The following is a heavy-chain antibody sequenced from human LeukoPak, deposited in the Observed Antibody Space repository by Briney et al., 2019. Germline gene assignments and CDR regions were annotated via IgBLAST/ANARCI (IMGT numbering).Heavy chain of an antibody. CDR3: VSFYETY. CDR2: INSDGSWT. J-gene: IGHJ4*02. V-gene: IGHV3-74*01. D-gene: IGHD2/OR15-2a*01. CDR1: GNYL. Sequence: GVSLRLSCAASGNYLMHWVRQAPGKGLVWVSHINSDGSWTSYADSVKGRFTISKDNAKNTVYQQMNSLRAEDTAVYYCVSFYETYWGRGTLVTVSS.